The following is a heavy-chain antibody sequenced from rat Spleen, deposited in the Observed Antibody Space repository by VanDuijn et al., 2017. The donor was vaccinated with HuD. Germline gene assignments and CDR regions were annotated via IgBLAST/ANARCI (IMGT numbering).Heavy chain of an antibody. CDR2: ISSGGTT. Sequence: QVQLKESGPGLVQPSQTLSLTCTVSGFSLTANGVSWVRQPPGKGLEWIAAISSGGTTYYNSVLKSRLRISRDTSKSQVFLKINSLQTEDTAMYVCTRPNCGGYGVWGPGTMVTVSS. V-gene: IGHV2S12*01. CDR1: GFSLTANG. D-gene: IGHD1-11*01. J-gene: IGHJ1*01. CDR3: TRPNCGGYGV.